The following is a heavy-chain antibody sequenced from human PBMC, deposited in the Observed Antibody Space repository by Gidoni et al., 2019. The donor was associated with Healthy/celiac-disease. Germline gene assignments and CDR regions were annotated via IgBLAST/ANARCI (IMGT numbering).Heavy chain of an antibody. J-gene: IGHJ3*02. CDR1: GGSFSVYY. D-gene: IGHD3-22*01. Sequence: QVQLQQWGAGLLKPSETLSLTCAVYGGSFSVYYWSWIRQPPGKGLEWIGEINHSGSTNYNPSLKSRVTISVDTSKNQFSLKLSSVTAADTAVYYCARVRRGNAYYYDSSGAFDIWGQGTMVTVSS. CDR2: INHSGST. V-gene: IGHV4-34*01. CDR3: ARVRRGNAYYYDSSGAFDI.